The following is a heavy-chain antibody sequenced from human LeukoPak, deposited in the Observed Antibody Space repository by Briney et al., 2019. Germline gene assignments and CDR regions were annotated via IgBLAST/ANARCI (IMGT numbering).Heavy chain of an antibody. CDR3: AKDRHAPGRYCSSTICFPFDP. Sequence: GGSLRLSCAASGFTFSNYNMNWVRHAPGKGLEWVSSITSSSSYIYYADSVKGRFTISRDNSKSTLYLQMNSLRAEDTAVYYCAKDRHAPGRYCSSTICFPFDPWGQGTLVTVSS. CDR1: GFTFSNYN. V-gene: IGHV3-21*04. D-gene: IGHD2-2*01. J-gene: IGHJ5*02. CDR2: ITSSSSYI.